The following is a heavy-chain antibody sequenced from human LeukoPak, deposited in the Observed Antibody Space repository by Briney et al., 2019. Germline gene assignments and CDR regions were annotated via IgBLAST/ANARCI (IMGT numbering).Heavy chain of an antibody. V-gene: IGHV3-30*04. CDR2: ISYDGIHK. Sequence: GGSLRLSCAASGFTFSNYSMHWVRQAPGKGLEWVAVISYDGIHKYYADSINGRFNISRDNSDHTLFLLVDSLRPDDTAVYYCARARAGSVDYWGQGTLVTVSS. J-gene: IGHJ4*02. D-gene: IGHD3-10*01. CDR1: GFTFSNYS. CDR3: ARARAGSVDY.